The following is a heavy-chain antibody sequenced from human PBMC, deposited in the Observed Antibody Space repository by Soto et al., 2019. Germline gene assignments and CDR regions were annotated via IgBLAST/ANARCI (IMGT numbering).Heavy chain of an antibody. J-gene: IGHJ4*02. Sequence: EVQLVESGGGLVQPGGSLRLSCAASGFTFSDHYMDWVRQAPGKGLEWVGRSRNKANSYSTEYAASVKGRFTISREEATNSLYTQMNSQKTEDTAVYYCARFSGSYTRGLDYWGQGTLVTVSS. D-gene: IGHD1-26*01. CDR1: GFTFSDHY. V-gene: IGHV3-72*01. CDR2: SRNKANSYST. CDR3: ARFSGSYTRGLDY.